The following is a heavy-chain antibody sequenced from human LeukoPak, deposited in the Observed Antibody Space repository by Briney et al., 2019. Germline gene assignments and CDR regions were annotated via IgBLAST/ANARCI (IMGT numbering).Heavy chain of an antibody. CDR1: GYTFTSYG. CDR2: INPNSGGT. D-gene: IGHD3-22*01. V-gene: IGHV1-2*02. J-gene: IGHJ4*02. CDR3: ARDRGRRDSSGYNDY. Sequence: ASVKVSCKASGYTFTSYGISWVRQAPGQGLEWMGWINPNSGGTNYAQKFQGRVTMTRDTSISTAYMELSRLRSDDTAVYYCARDRGRRDSSGYNDYWGQGTLVTVSS.